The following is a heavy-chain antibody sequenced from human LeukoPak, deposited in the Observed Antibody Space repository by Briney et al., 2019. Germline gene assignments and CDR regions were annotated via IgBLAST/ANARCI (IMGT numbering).Heavy chain of an antibody. CDR1: GFTFSSYA. J-gene: IGHJ4*02. V-gene: IGHV3-30*04. D-gene: IGHD1-14*01. CDR2: ISYDGSNK. CDR3: AKAYKADY. Sequence: PGRSLRLSCAASGFTFSSYAMHWVRQAPGKGLEWVAVISYDGSNKYYADSVKGRFTISRDNSKNTLYLQMNSLGAEDTAIYYCAKAYKADYWGQGTLVTVSS.